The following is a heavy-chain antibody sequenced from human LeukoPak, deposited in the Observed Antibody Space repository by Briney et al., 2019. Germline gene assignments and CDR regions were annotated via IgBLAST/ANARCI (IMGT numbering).Heavy chain of an antibody. CDR3: ARRAARRYFDY. CDR2: ISTYNGDT. Sequence: GASVKVSCKTSGYTFITYGIKWVRQAPGQGLEWMGWISTYNGDTNYAQKLQGRVTMTTDTSTSTAYMELRSLRSDDTAVYYCARRAARRYFDYWGQGTLVTVSS. J-gene: IGHJ4*02. D-gene: IGHD6-6*01. CDR1: GYTFITYG. V-gene: IGHV1-18*01.